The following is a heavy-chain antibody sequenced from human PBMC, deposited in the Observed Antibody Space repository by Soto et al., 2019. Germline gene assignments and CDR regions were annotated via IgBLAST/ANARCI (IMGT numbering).Heavy chain of an antibody. CDR1: GGTFSSYA. CDR3: ARDHQAGRDWGYVLDY. J-gene: IGHJ4*02. Sequence: QVQLVQSGAEVKKPGSSVKVSCKASGGTFSSYAISWVRQAPGRGLEWMGGIIPIFGTANYAQKFQGRVTITADEDTSTAYIELSSLRSEDTAVYYCARDHQAGRDWGYVLDYWGQGTLVTVSS. D-gene: IGHD7-27*01. V-gene: IGHV1-69*01. CDR2: IIPIFGTA.